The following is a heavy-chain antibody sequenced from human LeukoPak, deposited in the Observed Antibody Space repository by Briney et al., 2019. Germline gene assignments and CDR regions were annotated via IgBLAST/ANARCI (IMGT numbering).Heavy chain of an antibody. CDR2: ISSSSSYI. J-gene: IGHJ4*02. D-gene: IGHD3-22*01. Sequence: GGSLRLSCAASGFTFSSYSMNWVRQAPGKGLEWVSSISSSSSYIYYADSVKGRFTISRDNAKNSLYLQMNSLRAEDTAVYYCARGAWHPGYMIPGVDYWGQGTLVTVSS. V-gene: IGHV3-21*01. CDR3: ARGAWHPGYMIPGVDY. CDR1: GFTFSSYS.